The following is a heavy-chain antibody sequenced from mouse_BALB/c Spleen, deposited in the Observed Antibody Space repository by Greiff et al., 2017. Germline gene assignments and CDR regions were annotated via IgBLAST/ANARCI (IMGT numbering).Heavy chain of an antibody. CDR2: ISSGSSTI. D-gene: IGHD1-1*01. V-gene: IGHV5-17*02. CDR1: GFTFSSFG. Sequence: EVHLVESGGGLVQPGGSRKLSCAASGFTFSSFGMHWVRQAPEKGLEWVAYISSGSSTIYYADTVKGRFTISRDNPKNTLFLQMTSLRSEDTAMYYCARWGGSSYVGAMDYWGQGTSVTVSS. J-gene: IGHJ4*01. CDR3: ARWGGSSYVGAMDY.